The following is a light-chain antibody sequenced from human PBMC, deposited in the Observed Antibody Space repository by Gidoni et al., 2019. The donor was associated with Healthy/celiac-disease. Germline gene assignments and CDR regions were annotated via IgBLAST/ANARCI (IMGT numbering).Light chain of an antibody. CDR1: SSDVGGYNY. V-gene: IGLV2-14*03. Sequence: QSALTQHASASGSPGQSITISCTGTSSDVGGYNYVSWYQQHPGKAPKLMIYDVSNRPSGVSNRFSGSKSGNTASLTISGLQAEDEADYYCSSYTSSSTVVFGGGTKLTVL. CDR2: DVS. J-gene: IGLJ2*01. CDR3: SSYTSSSTVV.